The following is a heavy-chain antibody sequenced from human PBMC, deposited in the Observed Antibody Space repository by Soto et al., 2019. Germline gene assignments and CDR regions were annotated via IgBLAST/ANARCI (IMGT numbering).Heavy chain of an antibody. Sequence: QVQLVQSGAEVKKPGSSVKVSCKASGGTFSSYTISWVRQAPGQGLEWMGRIIPILGIANYAQKFQGRVTITADKSTSTDYIELISLRSEVTAVYYCARDLCSGGSCYSQGFDYWVHGTLVTVSS. CDR1: GGTFSSYT. CDR2: IIPILGIA. J-gene: IGHJ4*01. D-gene: IGHD2-15*01. V-gene: IGHV1-69*08. CDR3: ARDLCSGGSCYSQGFDY.